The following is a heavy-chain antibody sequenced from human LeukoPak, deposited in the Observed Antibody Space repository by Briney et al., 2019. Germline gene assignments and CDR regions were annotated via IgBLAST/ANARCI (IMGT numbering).Heavy chain of an antibody. D-gene: IGHD5-12*01. V-gene: IGHV5-51*01. CDR1: GYIFSTYW. J-gene: IGHJ3*02. CDR2: IYAGDSDT. Sequence: GESLKISCQVSGYIFSTYWIGWVRQMPGKGLEWVGIIYAGDSDTNYSPSFQGRVTMSVDKSTSIAYLQWSSLKASDTAIYYCARAPSHYGGYDWGAFDIWGQGTLVTVSA. CDR3: ARAPSHYGGYDWGAFDI.